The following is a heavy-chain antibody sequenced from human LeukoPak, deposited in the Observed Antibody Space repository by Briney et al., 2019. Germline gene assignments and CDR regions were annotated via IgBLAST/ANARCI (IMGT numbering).Heavy chain of an antibody. V-gene: IGHV3-30*04. CDR1: GFTFSSYA. J-gene: IGHJ4*02. CDR2: MSYDGSNK. CDR3: AKDIYYDSSGYRGYFDY. Sequence: PGGSLRLSCAASGFTFSSYAMHWVRQAPGKGLEWVAVMSYDGSNKYYVDSVKGRFTVSRDNSKNTLYLQMNSLRAEDTAVYYCAKDIYYDSSGYRGYFDYWGQGTLVTVSS. D-gene: IGHD3-22*01.